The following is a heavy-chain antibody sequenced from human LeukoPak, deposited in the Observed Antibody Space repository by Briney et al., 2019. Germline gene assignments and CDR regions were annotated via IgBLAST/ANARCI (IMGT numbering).Heavy chain of an antibody. Sequence: PGGSLRLSCAASGFTFSSYGMHWVRQAPGKGLEWVAFIRYDGSNKYYADSVKGRFTISRDNSKNTLYLQMNSLRAEDTAVYYCARFDDSSGYYFVFQHWGQGTLVTVSS. D-gene: IGHD3-22*01. CDR1: GFTFSSYG. CDR3: ARFDDSSGYYFVFQH. CDR2: IRYDGSNK. V-gene: IGHV3-30*02. J-gene: IGHJ1*01.